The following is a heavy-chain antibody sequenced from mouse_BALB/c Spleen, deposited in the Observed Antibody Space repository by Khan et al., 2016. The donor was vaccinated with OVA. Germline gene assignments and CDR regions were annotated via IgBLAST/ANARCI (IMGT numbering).Heavy chain of an antibody. J-gene: IGHJ3*01. V-gene: IGHV2-2*02. D-gene: IGHD2-4*01. CDR2: IWSGGST. Sequence: QVQLQQSGPGLVQPSQSLSITCTASGFSFTSYGVHWVRQSPGKGLEWMGVIWSGGSTDNNAAFISRLSISKDNSKSQAFFKMNSLQANDTAIYYCARNYDYDDGLAYWGQGTLVTVSA. CDR1: GFSFTSYG. CDR3: ARNYDYDDGLAY.